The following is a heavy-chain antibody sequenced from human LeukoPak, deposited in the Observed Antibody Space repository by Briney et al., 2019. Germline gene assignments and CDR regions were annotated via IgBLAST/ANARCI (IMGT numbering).Heavy chain of an antibody. CDR1: GGSISSSSYY. Sequence: SETLSLTCTVSGGSISSSSYYWGWIRQPPGKGLEWIGSIYYSGSTYYNPSLKSRVTISVDTSKNQFSRKLSSVTDADTAVYYCARLRSPDITMIVGAFDIWGQGTMVTVSS. CDR2: IYYSGST. D-gene: IGHD3-22*01. V-gene: IGHV4-39*01. CDR3: ARLRSPDITMIVGAFDI. J-gene: IGHJ3*02.